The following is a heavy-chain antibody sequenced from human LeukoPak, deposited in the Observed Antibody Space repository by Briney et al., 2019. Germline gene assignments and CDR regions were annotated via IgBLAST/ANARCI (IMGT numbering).Heavy chain of an antibody. Sequence: ASVKVSCKASGYTITGYYMHWVRQATGQGLEWMGWMNPNSGKAGYAHKFQGRVTITRNPSITTAYMELSSLRSEDTAVYYCARRNFDWFDPWGQGTLVTVSS. CDR1: GYTITGYY. CDR3: ARRNFDWFDP. J-gene: IGHJ5*02. CDR2: MNPNSGKA. V-gene: IGHV1-8*03.